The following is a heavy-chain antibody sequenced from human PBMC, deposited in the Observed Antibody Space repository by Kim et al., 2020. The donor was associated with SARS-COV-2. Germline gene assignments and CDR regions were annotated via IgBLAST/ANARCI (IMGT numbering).Heavy chain of an antibody. CDR1: GGSISSYY. CDR3: ARDNALWFGGIHAFDI. J-gene: IGHJ3*02. V-gene: IGHV4-59*01. Sequence: SETLSLTCTASGGSISSYYWSWIRQPPGKGLEWIGYIYYSGSTNYNPSLKSRVTISVDTSKNQFSLKLSSVTAADTAVYYCARDNALWFGGIHAFDIWGQGTMVTVSS. D-gene: IGHD3-10*01. CDR2: IYYSGST.